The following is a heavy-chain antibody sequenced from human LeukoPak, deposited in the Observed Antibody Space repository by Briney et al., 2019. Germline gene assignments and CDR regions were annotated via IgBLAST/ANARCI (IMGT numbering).Heavy chain of an antibody. D-gene: IGHD6-25*01. J-gene: IGHJ6*03. Sequence: ASVKVSCKASGYTFTSYDINWVRQATGQGLEWMGWMNPNSGNTGYAQKFQGRVTMTRNTSISTAYMELSSLRSEDTAVYYCARVSGVSYYYYYMDVWGKGTTVTVSS. CDR1: GYTFTSYD. V-gene: IGHV1-8*01. CDR2: MNPNSGNT. CDR3: ARVSGVSYYYYYMDV.